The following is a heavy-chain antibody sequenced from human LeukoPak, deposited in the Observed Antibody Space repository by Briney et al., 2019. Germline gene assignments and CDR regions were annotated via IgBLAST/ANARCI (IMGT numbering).Heavy chain of an antibody. CDR3: ASVYSSSWYSFDY. Sequence: SETLSLTCTVSGGSISSYYWSWIRQPAGKGLEWIGRIYTSGSTNYNPSLKSRVTISVDKSENQFSLKLSSVTAADTAVYYCASVYSSSWYSFDYWGQGTLVTVSS. J-gene: IGHJ4*02. CDR2: IYTSGST. D-gene: IGHD6-13*01. CDR1: GGSISSYY. V-gene: IGHV4-4*07.